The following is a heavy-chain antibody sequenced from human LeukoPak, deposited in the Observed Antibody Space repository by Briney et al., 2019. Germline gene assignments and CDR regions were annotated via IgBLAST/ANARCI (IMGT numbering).Heavy chain of an antibody. CDR1: GYTFTGYY. V-gene: IGHV1-2*02. J-gene: IGHJ4*02. CDR2: INPNSGGT. Sequence: GASVKVSCKASGYTFTGYYMHWVRQAPGQGLEWMGWINPNSGGTNYAQKFQGRVTMTTDTSTGTVYMELRSLRSDDTAVYYCARDDNYGSGQPDDWGQGTLVTVSS. D-gene: IGHD3-10*01. CDR3: ARDDNYGSGQPDD.